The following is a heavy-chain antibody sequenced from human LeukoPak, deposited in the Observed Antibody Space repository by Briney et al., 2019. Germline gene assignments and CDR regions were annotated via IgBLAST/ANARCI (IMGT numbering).Heavy chain of an antibody. J-gene: IGHJ4*02. CDR1: GYSFTSYW. Sequence: GESLKISCKGSGYSFTSYWIGRVRQMPGKGLEWMGIIYPGDSDTRYSPSFQGQVTISADKSISTAYLQWSSLKASDTAMYYCARRKSGSYYEDYFDYWGQGTLVTVSS. V-gene: IGHV5-51*01. D-gene: IGHD1-26*01. CDR3: ARRKSGSYYEDYFDY. CDR2: IYPGDSDT.